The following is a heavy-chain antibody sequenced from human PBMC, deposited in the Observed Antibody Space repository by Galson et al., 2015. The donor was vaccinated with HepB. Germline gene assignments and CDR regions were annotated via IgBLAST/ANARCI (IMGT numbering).Heavy chain of an antibody. J-gene: IGHJ4*02. CDR2: FYTSGST. Sequence: TLSLTCTVSGGSISSGSYSWNWIRQLAGKGLEWIGLFYTSGSTSYNPSLKSRATMSVDTSRNQVSLNLNSVTAADTAVYYCARDSAGLDYWGQGTLVTVSS. CDR1: GGSISSGSYS. CDR3: ARDSAGLDY. V-gene: IGHV4-61*02. D-gene: IGHD6-13*01.